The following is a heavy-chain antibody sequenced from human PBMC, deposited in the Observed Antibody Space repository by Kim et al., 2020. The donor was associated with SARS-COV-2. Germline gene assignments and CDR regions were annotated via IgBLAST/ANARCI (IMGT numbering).Heavy chain of an antibody. CDR3: ASSWSPTKINY. CDR1: GFTFSSYG. V-gene: IGHV3-33*01. D-gene: IGHD6-13*01. CDR2: IWYDGSNK. J-gene: IGHJ4*02. Sequence: GGSLRLSCAASGFTFSSYGMHWVRQAPGKGLEWVAVIWYDGSNKYYADSVKGRFTISRDNSKNTLYLQMNSLRAEDTAVYYCASSWSPTKINYWGQGTLVTVSS.